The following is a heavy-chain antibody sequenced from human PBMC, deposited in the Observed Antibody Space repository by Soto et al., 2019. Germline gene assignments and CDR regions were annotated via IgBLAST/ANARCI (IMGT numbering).Heavy chain of an antibody. Sequence: QVQLEQSGAEVKKPGSSVTVSCKASGDRFTSYGISWVRQAPGQGLEWVGTVLPVLGTTNYAQNLRGRVIITADESTSTAYMELGSLRSDDTAIYYCARDRADRRFDYWGQGTLVTVSS. CDR3: ARDRADRRFDY. J-gene: IGHJ4*02. V-gene: IGHV1-69*18. D-gene: IGHD3-10*01. CDR1: GDRFTSYG. CDR2: VLPVLGTT.